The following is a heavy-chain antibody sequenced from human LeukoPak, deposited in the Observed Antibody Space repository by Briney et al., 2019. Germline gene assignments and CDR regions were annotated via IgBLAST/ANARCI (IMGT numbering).Heavy chain of an antibody. CDR1: GFTFNRYA. Sequence: PGGSLRVSCAASGFTFNRYAMHWVRQAPGKGLEWVGLISGDGITTYYLDSVKGRFTISRDNIKNSLYLHMNSLRSEDTALYYCAKHHVYGGADDWGQGTLVTVSS. CDR2: ISGDGITT. D-gene: IGHD4-23*01. CDR3: AKHHVYGGADD. J-gene: IGHJ4*02. V-gene: IGHV3-43*02.